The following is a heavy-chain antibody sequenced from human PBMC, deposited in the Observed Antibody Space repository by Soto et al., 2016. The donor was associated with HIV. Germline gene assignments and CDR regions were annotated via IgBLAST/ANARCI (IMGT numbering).Heavy chain of an antibody. CDR1: GFTFSTYT. CDR3: AKDGEGRSWYPDTLSP. V-gene: IGHV3-23*01. CDR2: LSGSASST. J-gene: IGHJ4*02. Sequence: EVQLLESGGGLVQPGGSLRLSCVGSGFTFSTYTLSWVRQAPGKGLEWVSTLSGSASSTFYADSVKGRFSISRDNSKNTLYLQMNDLRVEDTAMYYCAKDGEGRSWYPDTLSPWGQGTLLIVSS. D-gene: IGHD6-13*01.